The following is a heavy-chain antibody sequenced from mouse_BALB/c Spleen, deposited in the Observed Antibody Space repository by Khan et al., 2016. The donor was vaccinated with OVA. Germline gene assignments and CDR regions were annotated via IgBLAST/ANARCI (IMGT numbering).Heavy chain of an antibody. V-gene: IGHV1S132*01. CDR1: GYIFTSYW. D-gene: IGHD2-5*01. Sequence: QVQLKQSGAELVRPGAAVKLSCKTSGYIFTSYWFHWVKQRSGQGLEWIARIYPGTGSTYYNDKFKGKATLTVDKSSSAAYMQVSSLTSEACAVXILARDNGSNAYLDVWGAGATVTVSS. J-gene: IGHJ1*01. CDR3: ARDNGSNAYLDV. CDR2: IYPGTGST.